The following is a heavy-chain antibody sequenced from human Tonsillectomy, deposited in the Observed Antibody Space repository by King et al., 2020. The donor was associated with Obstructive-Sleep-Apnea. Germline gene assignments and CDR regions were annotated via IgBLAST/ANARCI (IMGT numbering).Heavy chain of an antibody. D-gene: IGHD6-19*01. J-gene: IGHJ6*02. CDR1: GGTFSSYA. Sequence: VQLVESGAEVKKPGSSVKVSCKASGGTFSSYAISWVRQAPGQGLEWMGRIIPILGIANYAQKFQGRVTITADKSTSTAYMELSSLRSEDTAVYYCASGSRKQWLIHGMDVWGQGTTVTVSS. CDR3: ASGSRKQWLIHGMDV. V-gene: IGHV1-69*09. CDR2: IIPILGIA.